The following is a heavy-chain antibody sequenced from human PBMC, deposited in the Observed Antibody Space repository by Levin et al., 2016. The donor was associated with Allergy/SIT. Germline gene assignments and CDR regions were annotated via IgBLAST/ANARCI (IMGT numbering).Heavy chain of an antibody. J-gene: IGHJ4*02. D-gene: IGHD3-3*01. CDR3: ARAGGLRFLEWLLSY. Sequence: WVRQAPGQGLEWMGGIIPIFGTANYAQKFQGRVTITADESTSTAYMELSSLRSEDTAVYYCARAGGLRFLEWLLSYWGQGTLVTVSS. CDR2: IIPIFGTA. V-gene: IGHV1-69*01.